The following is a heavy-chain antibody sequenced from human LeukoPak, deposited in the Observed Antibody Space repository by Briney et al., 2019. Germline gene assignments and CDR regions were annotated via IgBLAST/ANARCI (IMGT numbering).Heavy chain of an antibody. D-gene: IGHD2-2*01. V-gene: IGHV4-30-4*01. CDR3: ARGCSSTSCNYYYYGMDV. J-gene: IGHJ6*02. CDR2: ISYSGST. Sequence: PSEILSLTCTVSGGSINSGDYYWNWVRQPPGKGLEWIGYISYSGSTYYSPSLQSRVTISVDKSKNQFSLKLSSVTAADTAVYYCARGCSSTSCNYYYYGMDVWGQGTTVTVSS. CDR1: GGSINSGDYY.